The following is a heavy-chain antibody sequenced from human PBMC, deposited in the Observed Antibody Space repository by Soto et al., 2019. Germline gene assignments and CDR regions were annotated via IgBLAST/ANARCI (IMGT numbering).Heavy chain of an antibody. D-gene: IGHD3-16*01. CDR1: GVSISSGNW. Sequence: SETLSLTCAVSGVSISSGNWWTWVRQSPRKGLEYIGEIFHDGTANYHSSFGRRVAMSVDKSKNQFSLRLTSVTAADTAIYYCARLVYDTRLNYLYFDFWGQGALVTVSS. J-gene: IGHJ4*02. CDR2: IFHDGTA. CDR3: ARLVYDTRLNYLYFDF. V-gene: IGHV4-4*02.